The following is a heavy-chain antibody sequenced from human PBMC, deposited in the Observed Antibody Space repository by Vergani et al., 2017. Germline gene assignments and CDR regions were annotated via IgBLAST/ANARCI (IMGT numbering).Heavy chain of an antibody. CDR2: ISGHGDRT. D-gene: IGHD2-2*02. J-gene: IGHJ4*02. CDR3: VRDRGLCAGGRCYTEAWDY. CDR1: GFTFSNSA. Sequence: EVHLLDSGGGQVEAGGSLRLSCVASGFTFSNSAMSWVRQTSGKGLEWVSAISGHGDRTYYADSVKGRFTISRDIAKNTLYLQVRSLRLEDTGVYHCVRDRGLCAGGRCYTEAWDYWGQGTPVTVSS. V-gene: IGHV3-23*01.